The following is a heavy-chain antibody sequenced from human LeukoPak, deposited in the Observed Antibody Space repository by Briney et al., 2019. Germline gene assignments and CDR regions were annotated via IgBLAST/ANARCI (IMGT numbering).Heavy chain of an antibody. D-gene: IGHD6-19*01. Sequence: PSETLSLTCAVYGGSFSGYYWSWIRQPPGKGLEWIGEITYSGSTNSNPTLKSRVTISQDISKNRFSLKLSSVTAADTAVYYCARDRSSGVGVHAFDIWGQGTMVTVSS. J-gene: IGHJ3*02. CDR1: GGSFSGYY. V-gene: IGHV4-34*01. CDR3: ARDRSSGVGVHAFDI. CDR2: ITYSGST.